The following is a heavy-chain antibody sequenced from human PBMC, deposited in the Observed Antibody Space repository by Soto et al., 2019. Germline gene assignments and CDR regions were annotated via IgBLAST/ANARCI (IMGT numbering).Heavy chain of an antibody. D-gene: IGHD1-1*01. CDR3: ARGKGMEENYFYYGLDI. CDR2: IIPMFGSA. Sequence: SVKVSCKASGGSFSSFAFSWVRQAPGQGLEWMGGIIPMFGSANYAQEFLGRVTFTADDSASTAYIEISGLTFEDTAVYYCARGKGMEENYFYYGLDIWGQGTTVTSP. V-gene: IGHV1-69*13. CDR1: GGSFSSFA. J-gene: IGHJ6*02.